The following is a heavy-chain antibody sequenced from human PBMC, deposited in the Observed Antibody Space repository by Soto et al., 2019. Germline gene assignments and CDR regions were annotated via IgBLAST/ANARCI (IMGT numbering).Heavy chain of an antibody. CDR3: ASTAPTEGWFDP. J-gene: IGHJ5*02. CDR2: IIPILGIA. CDR1: RGTFSSYT. V-gene: IGHV1-69*02. Sequence: QVQLVQSGAEVKKPGSSVKVSCKASRGTFSSYTISWVRQAPGQGLEWMGRIIPILGIANYAQKFQGRVTITADKATSTAYMELSSLRSEDTAVYYCASTAPTEGWFDPWGQGTLVTVSS.